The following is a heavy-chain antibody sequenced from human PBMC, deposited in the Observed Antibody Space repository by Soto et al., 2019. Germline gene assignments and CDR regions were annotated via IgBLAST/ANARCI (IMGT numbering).Heavy chain of an antibody. D-gene: IGHD2-15*01. J-gene: IGHJ4*02. CDR2: INHLETT. CDR1: GASITCGDYY. CDR3: ARGGGSDSFDY. Sequence: PSETLSLTCSVSGASITCGDYYWSWIRQTPGKGLEWIGYINHLETTFYNPSFESRLTVSIDRAKSQFSLQLHSMAAAYRAVYFCARGGGSDSFDYGGPGILVTVSS. V-gene: IGHV4-30-2*01.